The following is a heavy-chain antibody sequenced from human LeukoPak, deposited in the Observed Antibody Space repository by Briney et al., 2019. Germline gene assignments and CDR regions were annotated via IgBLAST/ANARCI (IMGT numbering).Heavy chain of an antibody. CDR2: ITASGDRT. CDR1: GFTFSTYA. CDR3: ARRDIVVVVSASDY. Sequence: GGSLRLSCAASGFTFSTYAMTWVRQAPGKGLEWVSGITASGDRTFYGDSVRGRFTVSRDNSKNTVYLQMNSLRVDDTAVYYCARRDIVVVVSASDYWGQGTLVTVSS. V-gene: IGHV3-23*01. D-gene: IGHD2-15*01. J-gene: IGHJ4*02.